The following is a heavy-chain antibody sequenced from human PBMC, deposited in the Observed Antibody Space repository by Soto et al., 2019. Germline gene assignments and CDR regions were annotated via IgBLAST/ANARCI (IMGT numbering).Heavy chain of an antibody. V-gene: IGHV3-33*01. D-gene: IGHD3-3*01. Sequence: QVQLVESGGGVVQPGRSLRLSCAASGFTFSSYGMHWVRQAPGKGLEWVAVIWYDGSNKYYADSVKGRFTISRDNSKNTLYLQMNSLRAEDVAVYYCARDGEYYDFWSGYYDYYYYYMDVWGKGTTVTVSS. CDR1: GFTFSSYG. CDR3: ARDGEYYDFWSGYYDYYYYYMDV. CDR2: IWYDGSNK. J-gene: IGHJ6*03.